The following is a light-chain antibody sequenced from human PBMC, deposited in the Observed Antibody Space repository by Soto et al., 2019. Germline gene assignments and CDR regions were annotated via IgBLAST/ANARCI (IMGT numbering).Light chain of an antibody. CDR3: QTWGTGIHVV. CDR1: SGHSSYA. Sequence: QSVLTQSPSASASLGASVKLTCTLSSGHSSYAIAWHQQQPEKGPRYLMKLDSDGSHTKGDAIPDRFSGSSSGAERYLTISRLQSEDEADYYCQTWGTGIHVVFGGGTKLTAL. V-gene: IGLV4-69*01. CDR2: LDSDGSH. J-gene: IGLJ2*01.